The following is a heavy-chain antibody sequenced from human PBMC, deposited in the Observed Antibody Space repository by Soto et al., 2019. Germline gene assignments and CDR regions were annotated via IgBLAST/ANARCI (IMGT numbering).Heavy chain of an antibody. CDR1: GGPMNDYY. CDR2: IYYSGST. Sequence: QVHLQESGPGLVKPSETLSLTCTVSGGPMNDYYWSWIRQPPGKGLEWIGYIYYSGSTYYSPSLKSRVTISVDTSKNQFILRLSSVTAADTAVYYCARRGGEYYFDSWGQGTLVTVSS. V-gene: IGHV4-59*08. J-gene: IGHJ4*02. CDR3: ARRGGEYYFDS.